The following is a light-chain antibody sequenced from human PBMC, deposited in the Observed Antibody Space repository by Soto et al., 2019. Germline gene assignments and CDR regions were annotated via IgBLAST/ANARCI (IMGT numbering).Light chain of an antibody. CDR3: QVWDSTSDHVV. J-gene: IGLJ2*01. Sequence: SYELTQPPSVSVAPGQTARITCGGNTVGSQSVHWYQRKPGQAPVLVVNDDSDRPSGIPERFSGSNSGNTATLTISRVEAGDEADYYCQVWDSTSDHVVFGGGTQLTVL. CDR1: TVGSQS. V-gene: IGLV3-21*02. CDR2: DDS.